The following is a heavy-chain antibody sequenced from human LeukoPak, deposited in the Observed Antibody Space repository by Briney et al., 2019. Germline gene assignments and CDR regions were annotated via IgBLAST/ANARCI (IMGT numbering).Heavy chain of an antibody. Sequence: SETLSLTCTVSGGSISSSSYYWGWNRQPPGKGLEWIGNIYYSGSTYYNPSLKSRVTISVDTSKNQFSLNLSSVTAADTAVYYCARQRWEPFYYYYYMDVWGKGTTVTVSS. J-gene: IGHJ6*03. CDR1: GGSISSSSYY. D-gene: IGHD1-26*01. CDR2: IYYSGST. CDR3: ARQRWEPFYYYYYMDV. V-gene: IGHV4-39*01.